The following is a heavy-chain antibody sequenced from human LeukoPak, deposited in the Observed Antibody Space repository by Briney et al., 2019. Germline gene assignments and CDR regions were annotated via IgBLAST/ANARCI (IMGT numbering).Heavy chain of an antibody. J-gene: IGHJ4*02. D-gene: IGHD2-2*01. CDR3: AKVLVPAAIDYFDY. CDR1: GFTFSSYS. CDR2: ISGTSSTI. Sequence: GGSLRLSCSASGFTFSSYSMNWVRQAPGKGLEWVSYISGTSSTIYYADSVKGRFTISRDNAKNSLYLQMNCLRAEDTAVYYCAKVLVPAAIDYFDYWGQGTLVTVSS. V-gene: IGHV3-48*04.